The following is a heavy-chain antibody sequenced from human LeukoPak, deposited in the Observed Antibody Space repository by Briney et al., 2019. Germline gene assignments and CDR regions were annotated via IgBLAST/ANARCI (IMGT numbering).Heavy chain of an antibody. V-gene: IGHV1-2*02. D-gene: IGHD2-2*01. J-gene: IGHJ4*02. CDR1: GYTFTGYY. CDR2: INPNSGGT. CDR3: ARYCSSTSCGLDY. Sequence: ASVTVSFTASGYTFTGYYLHWVRQAPGQGLEWMGSINPNSGGTNYAQKFQGRVTMTRDTSIRTAYMELSRLRSDDTAVYYCARYCSSTSCGLDYWGQGTLVTVSS.